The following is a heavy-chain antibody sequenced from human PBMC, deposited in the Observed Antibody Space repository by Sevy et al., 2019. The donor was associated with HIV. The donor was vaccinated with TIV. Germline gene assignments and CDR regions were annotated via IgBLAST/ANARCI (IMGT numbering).Heavy chain of an antibody. J-gene: IGHJ4*02. CDR1: GYTFTSYI. D-gene: IGHD2-15*01. Sequence: ASVKVSCKTSGYTFTSYIISWVRQAPGQGLEWMGWISPLNGDTKYVQKFRGRVTMSIDTSTSTAYMDLRSLRSDDTAVYYCARGYCTGGSCSPGGFWGQGTLVTVSS. CDR3: ARGYCTGGSCSPGGF. CDR2: ISPLNGDT. V-gene: IGHV1-18*01.